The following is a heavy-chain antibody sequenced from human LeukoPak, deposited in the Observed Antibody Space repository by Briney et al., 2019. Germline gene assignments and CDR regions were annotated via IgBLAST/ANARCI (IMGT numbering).Heavy chain of an antibody. J-gene: IGHJ5*02. CDR1: GGALRGYQ. Sequence: SGALAHTFAGNGGALRGYQWSLIRPPPGKGLGLIGEINHSGSTNYNPSLKSRVTISVDTSKNQFSLKLSSVTAADTAVYYCARGGSTFGVDPWGQGTLVTVSS. CDR2: INHSGST. D-gene: IGHD3-16*01. CDR3: ARGGSTFGVDP. V-gene: IGHV4-34*01.